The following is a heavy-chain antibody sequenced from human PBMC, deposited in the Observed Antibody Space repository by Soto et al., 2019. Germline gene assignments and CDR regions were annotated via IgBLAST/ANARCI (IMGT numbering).Heavy chain of an antibody. CDR1: GFTFSSYA. J-gene: IGHJ3*02. CDR2: ISGSGGST. D-gene: IGHD2-15*01. V-gene: IGHV3-23*01. CDR3: AKERKGPVVVMDAFDI. Sequence: EVQLLESGGGLVQPGGSLRLSCAASGFTFSSYAMSWVRQAPGKGLEWVSAISGSGGSTYYADSVKGRFTISRDNSKNTLYLQMNSLRAEDTAVYYCAKERKGPVVVMDAFDIWGQGTMVTVSS.